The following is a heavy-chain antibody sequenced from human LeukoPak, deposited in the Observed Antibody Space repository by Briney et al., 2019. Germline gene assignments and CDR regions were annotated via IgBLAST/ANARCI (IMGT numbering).Heavy chain of an antibody. CDR1: GFTFNNYG. D-gene: IGHD3-10*02. J-gene: IGHJ6*04. V-gene: IGHV3-30*02. CDR3: AELGITMIGGV. CDR2: IRYDGSNT. Sequence: GGSLRLSCAASGFTFNNYGMHWVRQAPGKGLEWLAFIRYDGSNTYYADSVKGRFTISRDNAKNSLYLQMNSLRAEDTAVYYCAELGITMIGGVWGKGTTVTISS.